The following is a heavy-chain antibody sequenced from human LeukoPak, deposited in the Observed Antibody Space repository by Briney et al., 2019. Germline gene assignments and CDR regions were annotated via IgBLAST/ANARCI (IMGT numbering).Heavy chain of an antibody. CDR3: AKESSSGDFDY. D-gene: IGHD6-19*01. V-gene: IGHV3-30*18. Sequence: GRSLRLSCAASGFTFSSYGMHWVRQAPGKGLEWVAVISYDGSNKYYADSVKGRFTISRDNSKNTLYLQMNSLRAEDTAVYYCAKESSSGDFDYWGQGTLVTVSS. CDR2: ISYDGSNK. CDR1: GFTFSSYG. J-gene: IGHJ4*02.